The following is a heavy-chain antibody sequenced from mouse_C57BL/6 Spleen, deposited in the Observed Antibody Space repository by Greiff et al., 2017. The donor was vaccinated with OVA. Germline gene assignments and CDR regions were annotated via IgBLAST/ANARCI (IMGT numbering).Heavy chain of an antibody. Sequence: VQLQQSGAELVKPGASVKMSCKASGYTFTSYWITWVKQRPGQGLEWIGDIYPGSGSTNYNEKFKSKATLTVDTSSSTAYMQLSSLTSEDSAVYCCTRRPYGSSSFDDWGKGTTLTVSS. D-gene: IGHD1-1*01. CDR3: TRRPYGSSSFDD. CDR2: IYPGSGST. V-gene: IGHV1-55*01. J-gene: IGHJ2*01. CDR1: GYTFTSYW.